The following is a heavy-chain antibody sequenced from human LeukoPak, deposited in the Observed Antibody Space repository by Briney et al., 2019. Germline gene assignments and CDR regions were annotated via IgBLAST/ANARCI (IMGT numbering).Heavy chain of an antibody. Sequence: SETLSLTCAVYGGSFSGYYWSWIRQPPGKGLEWIGYIYYSGSTNYNPSLKSRVTISVDTSKNRFSLKLSSVTAADTAVYYCARQTYSSSWYGNWFDPWGQGTLVTVSS. V-gene: IGHV4-59*08. CDR2: IYYSGST. J-gene: IGHJ5*02. D-gene: IGHD6-13*01. CDR1: GGSFSGYY. CDR3: ARQTYSSSWYGNWFDP.